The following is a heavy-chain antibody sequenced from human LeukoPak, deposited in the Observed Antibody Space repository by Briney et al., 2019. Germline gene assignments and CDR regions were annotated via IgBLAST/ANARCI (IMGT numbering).Heavy chain of an antibody. J-gene: IGHJ6*03. CDR2: IIPIFGTA. V-gene: IGHV1-69*06. CDR1: GGTFSSYA. D-gene: IGHD3-10*01. Sequence: SVKVSCKASGGTFSSYAISWVRQAPGQGLEWMGGIIPIFGTANYAQKFQGRVTITADKSTSTAYMELSSLRSEDTAVYYCARTMAGYYYVDVWGKGTTVTVSS. CDR3: ARTMAGYYYVDV.